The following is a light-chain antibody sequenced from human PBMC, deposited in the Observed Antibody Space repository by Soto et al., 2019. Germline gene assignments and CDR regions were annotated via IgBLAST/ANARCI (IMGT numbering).Light chain of an antibody. J-gene: IGLJ1*01. V-gene: IGLV2-14*03. CDR3: CSYADGSIYF. CDR1: SRDVGAYDY. Sequence: SVLTQHASVSGSPGQSITVSCTGTSRDVGAYDYVSWYLQYPDKAPQLLIYYVDHRPSGVSSRFSGSKSGNTASLTISGLQAEDEGDYYCCSYADGSIYFFGTGTKVTVL. CDR2: YVD.